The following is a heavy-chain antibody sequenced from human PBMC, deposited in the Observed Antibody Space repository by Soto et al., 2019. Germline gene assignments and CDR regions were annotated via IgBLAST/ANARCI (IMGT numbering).Heavy chain of an antibody. V-gene: IGHV4-34*01. J-gene: IGHJ4*02. Sequence: SETLSLTCAVYGGSFSGYYWSWIRQPPGKGLEWIGEINHSGGTSYNPSLKSRVTISVDTSKSQFSLKLTSVTAADRAVYYCARGSVDTVDSIGFYEYWRQRPPVTVSS. D-gene: IGHD3-22*01. CDR1: GGSFSGYY. CDR3: ARGSVDTVDSIGFYEY. CDR2: INHSGGT.